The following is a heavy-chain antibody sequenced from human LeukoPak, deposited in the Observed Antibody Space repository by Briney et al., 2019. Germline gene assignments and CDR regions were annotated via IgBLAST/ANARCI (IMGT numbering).Heavy chain of an antibody. CDR3: AKDAIAAAGQRGYFDY. CDR1: GFTFSSYG. Sequence: GGSLRLSCAASGFTFSSYGMHWVRQAPGKGLEWVAFIRYDGSNKYYADSVKGRFTISRDNSKNTLYLQMNSLRAEDTAVYYCAKDAIAAAGQRGYFDYWGQGTLVTVSS. D-gene: IGHD6-13*01. V-gene: IGHV3-30*02. J-gene: IGHJ4*02. CDR2: IRYDGSNK.